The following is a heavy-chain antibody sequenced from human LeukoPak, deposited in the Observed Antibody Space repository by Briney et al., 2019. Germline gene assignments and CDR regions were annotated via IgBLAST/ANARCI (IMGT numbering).Heavy chain of an antibody. V-gene: IGHV3-74*01. Sequence: GGSLRLSCAASGFSFSSYWMHWVHHAPGKGLVCVTRLNGDGRSTSYLDSVRGRLTISRDNTKNTLYLHMNSLRAEDTGVYYCARERWNSEAFDIWGQGTVVTVS. CDR3: ARERWNSEAFDI. D-gene: IGHD1-7*01. J-gene: IGHJ3*02. CDR2: LNGDGRST. CDR1: GFSFSSYW.